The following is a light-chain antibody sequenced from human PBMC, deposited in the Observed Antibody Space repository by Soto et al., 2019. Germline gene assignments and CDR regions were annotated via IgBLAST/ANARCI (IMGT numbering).Light chain of an antibody. Sequence: QSALTQPASVSGSPGQSITISCTGTSSDVGGYNYVSWYQQHPGKAPKLMIYDVSNRPSGVSNRFSGSKSGNTASLTISGLQAEDEADYYCSSYTSSSSGVVFGGGTNLTVL. CDR3: SSYTSSSSGVV. J-gene: IGLJ2*01. CDR2: DVS. V-gene: IGLV2-14*01. CDR1: SSDVGGYNY.